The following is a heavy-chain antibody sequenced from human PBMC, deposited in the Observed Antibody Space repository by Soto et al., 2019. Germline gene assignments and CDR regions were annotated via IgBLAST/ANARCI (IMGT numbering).Heavy chain of an antibody. CDR2: IDPSGSYT. J-gene: IGHJ3*01. D-gene: IGHD3-3*01. V-gene: IGHV5-10-1*01. Sequence: PAESLKISCKVSGYRFTSYWLSWVRQMPGKGLEWMGRIDPSGSYTNYSPSFQGHVTISVDKSIRTAYLQWSSLQASDSAIYYCARWATTFGVADVFEGWGQGTVVTVSS. CDR1: GYRFTSYW. CDR3: ARWATTFGVADVFEG.